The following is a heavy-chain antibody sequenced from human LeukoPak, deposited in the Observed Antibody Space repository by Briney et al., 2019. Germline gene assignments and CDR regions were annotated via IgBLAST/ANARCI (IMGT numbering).Heavy chain of an antibody. CDR1: AFVFSDFW. CDR3: ARAATGTSRDY. Sequence: GGSLRLSCAASAFVFSDFWMSWIRQAPGKGLEWVANIKHDGSLDFYVDSVKGRFTISRDNAKNSVYLQMNRLRIDDTAVYYCARAATGTSRDYWGQGTLVTVSS. J-gene: IGHJ4*02. CDR2: IKHDGSLD. V-gene: IGHV3-7*04. D-gene: IGHD6-13*01.